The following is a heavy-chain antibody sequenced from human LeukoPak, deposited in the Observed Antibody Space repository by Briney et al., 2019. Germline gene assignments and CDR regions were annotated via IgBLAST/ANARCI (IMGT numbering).Heavy chain of an antibody. CDR2: INNDGSTT. CDR3: ARVVGCSSTSCYYYYYYGMDV. V-gene: IGHV3-74*01. Sequence: GGSLRLSCGASGFSFRSYWMHWVRQAPGKGLVWVSRINNDGSTTADADSVKGRFTITRDNAKNSLYLQMNSLRAEDTAVYYCARVVGCSSTSCYYYYYYGMDVWGQGTTVTVSS. CDR1: GFSFRSYW. D-gene: IGHD2-2*01. J-gene: IGHJ6*02.